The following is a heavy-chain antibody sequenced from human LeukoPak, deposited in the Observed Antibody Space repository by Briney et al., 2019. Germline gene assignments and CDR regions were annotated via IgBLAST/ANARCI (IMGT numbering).Heavy chain of an antibody. CDR3: ARDNCSSSSCYPARHFDY. D-gene: IGHD2-2*01. CDR1: GGSISSYY. V-gene: IGHV4-59*01. CDR2: IYYSGST. J-gene: IGHJ4*02. Sequence: SETLSLTCTVSGGSISSYYWSWIRQPPGKGLEWIGYIYYSGSTNYNPSLKSRVTISVDTSKNQFSLKLSSVTAAETAVYYCARDNCSSSSCYPARHFDYWGQGTLVTVSS.